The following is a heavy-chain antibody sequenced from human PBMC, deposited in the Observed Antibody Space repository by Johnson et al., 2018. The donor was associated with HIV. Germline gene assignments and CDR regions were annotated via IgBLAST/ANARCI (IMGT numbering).Heavy chain of an antibody. CDR3: AKDWSVLEWLSLHAFDI. D-gene: IGHD3-3*01. V-gene: IGHV3-30*04. Sequence: QEQLVESGGGSLQPGGSLRLSCAASGFTFSAYEMHWVRQAPGKGLEWVAVISYDGSNKYYADSVKGRFTISRDNSKNTLYLQMNSLRAEDTAVYYCAKDWSVLEWLSLHAFDIWGQGTMVTVSS. J-gene: IGHJ3*02. CDR2: ISYDGSNK. CDR1: GFTFSAYE.